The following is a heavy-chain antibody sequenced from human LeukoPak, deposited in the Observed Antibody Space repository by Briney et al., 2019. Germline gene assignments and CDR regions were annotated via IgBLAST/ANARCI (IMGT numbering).Heavy chain of an antibody. Sequence: PGGSLRLSCAASGFTFSSYAMHWVRQAPGKGLEWVAVISYGGSNKYYADSVKGRFTISRDNSKNTLYLQMNSLRAEDTAVYYCARDIGAHWGQGTLVTVSS. CDR3: ARDIGAH. CDR1: GFTFSSYA. D-gene: IGHD6-13*01. J-gene: IGHJ4*02. V-gene: IGHV3-30*04. CDR2: ISYGGSNK.